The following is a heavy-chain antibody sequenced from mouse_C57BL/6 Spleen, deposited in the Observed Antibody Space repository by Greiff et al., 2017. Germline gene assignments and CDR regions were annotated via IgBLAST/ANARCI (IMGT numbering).Heavy chain of an antibody. CDR1: GFTFTDYY. CDR3: ARDWDGFAY. V-gene: IGHV7-3*01. D-gene: IGHD4-1*01. J-gene: IGHJ3*01. Sequence: EVKLMESGGGLVQPGGSLSLSCAASGFTFTDYYMSWVRQPPGKALEWLGFIRNKANGYTTEYSASVMGRFTISRDNSQSILYLQMNALGAEDSATYYCARDWDGFAYWGQGTLVTVSA. CDR2: IRNKANGYTT.